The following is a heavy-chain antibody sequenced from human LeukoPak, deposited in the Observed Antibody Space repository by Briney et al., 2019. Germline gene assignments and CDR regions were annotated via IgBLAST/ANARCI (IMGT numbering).Heavy chain of an antibody. Sequence: GGSLRLSCAASGFTFDDYAMLWVRQAPGKGLEWVSGFSWNSGNIGYADSVKGRFTISRDNAKNSLFLQVNSLRAEDTAVYYCAREGSLEAAGWFDSWGQGTLVTVSS. J-gene: IGHJ5*01. V-gene: IGHV3-9*01. CDR3: AREGSLEAAGWFDS. CDR1: GFTFDDYA. CDR2: FSWNSGNI. D-gene: IGHD6-13*01.